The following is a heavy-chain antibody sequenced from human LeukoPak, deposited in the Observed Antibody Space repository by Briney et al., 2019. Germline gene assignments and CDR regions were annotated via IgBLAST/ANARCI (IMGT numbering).Heavy chain of an antibody. CDR3: AKAQQTESTGFDH. J-gene: IGHJ4*02. D-gene: IGHD1-1*01. Sequence: GGSLRLSCAASGFTFDDYAMHWVRQAPGKGLEWVSGISWNSGSIGYADSVKGRFTISRDNAKNSLYLQMNSLRAEDTALYYCAKAQQTESTGFDHWGQGTLVTVSS. V-gene: IGHV3-9*01. CDR2: ISWNSGSI. CDR1: GFTFDDYA.